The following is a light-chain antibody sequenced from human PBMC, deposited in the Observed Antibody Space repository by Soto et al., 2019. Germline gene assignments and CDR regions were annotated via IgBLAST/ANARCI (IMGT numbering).Light chain of an antibody. CDR2: AAS. J-gene: IGKJ4*01. CDR3: QQNYITPLT. Sequence: DVQLTQSPSPLSASVGDRVSISCRASRAITNHLNWYQQKPGKAPILLVYAASTLETGVPSRFSGSGSGTHFTLTIDNLQPEDVATYFCQQNYITPLTFGGGTKVEI. V-gene: IGKV1-39*01. CDR1: RAITNH.